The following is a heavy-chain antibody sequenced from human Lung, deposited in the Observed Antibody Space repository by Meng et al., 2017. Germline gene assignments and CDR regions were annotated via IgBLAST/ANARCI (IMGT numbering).Heavy chain of an antibody. CDR3: ARHKGHSYGYLYFDY. J-gene: IGHJ4*02. CDR1: GDSISSSNYY. V-gene: IGHV4-39*01. D-gene: IGHD5-18*01. Sequence: QLQLQESGPGLVRPSETLSLICTVSGDSISSSNYYWGWIRQPPGKGLEWIGSMYYSGNIYYNPSLKSRVTISVDTSKNQFSLKVSSVTAADTAVFYCARHKGHSYGYLYFDYWSQGTLVTVSS. CDR2: MYYSGNI.